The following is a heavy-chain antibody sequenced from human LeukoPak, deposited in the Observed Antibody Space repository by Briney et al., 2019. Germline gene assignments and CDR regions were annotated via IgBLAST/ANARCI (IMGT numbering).Heavy chain of an antibody. CDR3: ASPSGYCSSTSCRSFDY. CDR1: GGSFSGYY. J-gene: IGHJ4*02. D-gene: IGHD2-2*01. V-gene: IGHV4-34*01. Sequence: PSETLSLTCAVYGGSFSGYYWSWIRQPPGKGLGWIGEINHSGSTNYNPSLKSRVTISVDTSKNQFFLKLSSVTAADTAVYYCASPSGYCSSTSCRSFDYWGQGTLVTVSS. CDR2: INHSGST.